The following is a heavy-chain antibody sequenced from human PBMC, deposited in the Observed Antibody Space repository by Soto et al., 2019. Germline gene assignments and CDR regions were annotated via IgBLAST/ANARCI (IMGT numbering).Heavy chain of an antibody. D-gene: IGHD2-15*01. CDR3: PRESGRVCSGDSSYHVGP. CDR1: GVTFRGYY. CDR2: INDSGST. Sequence: VTLSLTCAGYGVTFRGYYWSWIRQPPGKGLEWLGEINDSGSTNYNPSLKSRITISLDTSKKEISLRLSSVTAADTAVYYCPRESGRVCSGDSSYHVGPWGHGAPVTV. J-gene: IGHJ5*02. V-gene: IGHV4-34*01.